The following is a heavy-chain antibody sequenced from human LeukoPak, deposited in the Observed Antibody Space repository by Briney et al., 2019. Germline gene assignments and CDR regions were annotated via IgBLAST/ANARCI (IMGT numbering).Heavy chain of an antibody. V-gene: IGHV4-34*01. D-gene: IGHD2-2*01. J-gene: IGHJ6*03. CDR1: GGSFSGYY. CDR3: ARMFRAHIVVVPAAPMDV. CDR2: INHSGST. Sequence: SETLSLTCAVYGGSFSGYYWSWIRQPPGKGLEWIGEINHSGSTNYNPSLKSRVTISVDTSKNQFSLKLSSVTAADTAVYYCARMFRAHIVVVPAAPMDVWGKGTTVTVSS.